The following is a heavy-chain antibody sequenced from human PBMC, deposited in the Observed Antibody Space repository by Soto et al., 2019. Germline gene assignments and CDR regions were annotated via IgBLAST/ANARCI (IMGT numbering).Heavy chain of an antibody. D-gene: IGHD2-2*01. V-gene: IGHV2-5*02. J-gene: IGHJ4*02. CDR2: IYWDDDK. CDR3: ANRPVPYQYYFAS. Sequence: QITLKESGPTLVKPTQTLTLTCTFSGFSLSTSGVGVGWIRQPPGKALEWLALIYWDDDKWYSPSLKSRLTVPSDTTKNQVALTITHTDPVDTATYYCANRPVPYQYYFASWGKGTMVTVSS. CDR1: GFSLSTSGVG.